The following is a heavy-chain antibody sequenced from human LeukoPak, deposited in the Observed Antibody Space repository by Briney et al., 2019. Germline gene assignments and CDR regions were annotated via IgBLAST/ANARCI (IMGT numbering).Heavy chain of an antibody. CDR1: GGSISSSSYY. CDR3: ARKYGSGTDFDY. CDR2: IYYSGST. D-gene: IGHD3-10*01. Sequence: PSETLSLTCTVSGGSISSSSYYWGWIRQPPGKGLEWIGSIYYSGSTYYNPSLKSRVTISVDTSKNQFSLKLGSVTAADTAVYYCARKYGSGTDFDYWGQGTLVTVSS. V-gene: IGHV4-39*01. J-gene: IGHJ4*02.